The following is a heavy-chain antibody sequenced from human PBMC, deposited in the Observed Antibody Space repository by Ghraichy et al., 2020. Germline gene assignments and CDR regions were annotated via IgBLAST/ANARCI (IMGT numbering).Heavy chain of an antibody. J-gene: IGHJ4*02. D-gene: IGHD3-22*01. CDR1: GFTFSSYA. Sequence: GGSLRLSCAASGFTFSSYAMSWVRQAPGKGLEWVSAISGSGGSTYYADSVKGRFTISRDNSKNTLYLQMNSLRAEDTAVYYCAKDLEIVVVMLIFDYWGQGTLVTVSS. V-gene: IGHV3-23*01. CDR2: ISGSGGST. CDR3: AKDLEIVVVMLIFDY.